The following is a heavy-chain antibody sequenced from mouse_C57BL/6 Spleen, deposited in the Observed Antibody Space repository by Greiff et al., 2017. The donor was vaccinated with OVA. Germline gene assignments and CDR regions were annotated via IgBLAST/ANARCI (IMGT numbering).Heavy chain of an antibody. CDR2: INPSSGYT. V-gene: IGHV1-7*01. D-gene: IGHD1-1*01. CDR3: ARVTTVVGGYFDV. Sequence: VKLVESGAELAKPGASVKLSCKASGYTFTSYWMHWVKQRPGQGLEWIGYINPSSGYTKYNQKFKDKATLTADKSSSTAYMQLSSLTYEDSAVYYCARVTTVVGGYFDVWGTGTTVTVSS. CDR1: GYTFTSYW. J-gene: IGHJ1*03.